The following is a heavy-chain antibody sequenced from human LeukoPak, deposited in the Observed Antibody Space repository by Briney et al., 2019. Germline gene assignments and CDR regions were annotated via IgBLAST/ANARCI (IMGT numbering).Heavy chain of an antibody. CDR2: IYPGDSDT. D-gene: IGHD3-22*01. V-gene: IGHV5-51*01. CDR1: GYSFTSYW. CDR3: ATPPYYDSSGYYNTVTVEDAFDI. J-gene: IGHJ3*02. Sequence: PGESLKISCKGSGYSFTSYWIGWVRQMPGKGLEWMGIIYPGDSDTRYSPSFQGQVTISADKSISTAYLQWSSLKASDTAMYYCATPPYYDSSGYYNTVTVEDAFDIWGQGTMVTVSS.